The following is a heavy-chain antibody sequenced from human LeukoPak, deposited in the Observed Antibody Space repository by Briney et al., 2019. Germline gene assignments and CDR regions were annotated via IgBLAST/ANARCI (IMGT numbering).Heavy chain of an antibody. Sequence: GSLRLSCTTSGFTFSDYYMSWIRQAPGKGLVWVSGINHDGTGTYYADSVKGRFTISRDNAKNTVDLQMNGLRAEDTTVYYCATVSEYWGQGTLVTVSS. J-gene: IGHJ4*02. CDR3: ATVSEY. CDR1: GFTFSDYY. V-gene: IGHV3-74*01. CDR2: INHDGTGT.